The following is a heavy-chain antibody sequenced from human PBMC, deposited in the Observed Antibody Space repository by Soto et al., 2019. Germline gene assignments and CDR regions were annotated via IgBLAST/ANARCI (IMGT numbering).Heavy chain of an antibody. J-gene: IGHJ4*02. Sequence: QVQLQQWGAGLLKPSETLSLTCAVYGGSFSNYYWSWIRLPPGKGLEWVGEIHPSGNAFYNPSLESRVNMLMDTSKSQFSLTLISVTAADTAVYFCARGQDSAKIGYWGQGTLVTVSS. V-gene: IGHV4-34*01. CDR3: ARGQDSAKIGY. CDR2: IHPSGNA. D-gene: IGHD2-15*01. CDR1: GGSFSNYY.